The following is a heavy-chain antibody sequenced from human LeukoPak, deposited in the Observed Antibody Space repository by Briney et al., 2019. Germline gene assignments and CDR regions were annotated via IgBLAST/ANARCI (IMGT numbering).Heavy chain of an antibody. CDR3: ARVVGATEDWFDP. CDR1: GYTFTSYY. V-gene: IGHV1-46*01. D-gene: IGHD1-26*01. Sequence: ASVKVPCKASGYTFTSYYMHWVRQAPGQGLEWMGIINPSGGSTSYAQKFQGRVTMTRDTSTSTVYMELSSLRSEDTAVYYCARVVGATEDWFDPWGQGTLVTVSS. J-gene: IGHJ5*02. CDR2: INPSGGST.